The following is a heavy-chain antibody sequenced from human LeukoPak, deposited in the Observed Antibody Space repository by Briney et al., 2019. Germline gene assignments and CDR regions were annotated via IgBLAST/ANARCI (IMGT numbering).Heavy chain of an antibody. V-gene: IGHV4-39*01. J-gene: IGHJ4*02. Sequence: SETLSLTCTVSGGSISSSSYWWGWIRQPPGKGLEWIGSISYSGSTHYNPSPKSRVTISVDTSKNQFSLKLSSVTAADTAVYYCARPYTTSTYYFDYWGQGTLVTVSS. CDR2: ISYSGST. D-gene: IGHD2-2*02. CDR3: ARPYTTSTYYFDY. CDR1: GGSISSSSYW.